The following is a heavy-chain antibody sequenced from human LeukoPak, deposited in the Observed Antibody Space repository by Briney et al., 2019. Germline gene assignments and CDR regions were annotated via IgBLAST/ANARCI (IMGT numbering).Heavy chain of an antibody. J-gene: IGHJ3*02. V-gene: IGHV1-18*01. Sequence: ASVKLSCKASGYTFTINGNSWDRHAPGQGLGLMGWISAYNGNTNYAQKLQGRVNMTTDTSTSTAYMELRSLRSDDTAVYYCARDQGIVGARDAFDIWGQGTMVTVSS. CDR1: GYTFTING. CDR3: ARDQGIVGARDAFDI. CDR2: ISAYNGNT. D-gene: IGHD1-26*01.